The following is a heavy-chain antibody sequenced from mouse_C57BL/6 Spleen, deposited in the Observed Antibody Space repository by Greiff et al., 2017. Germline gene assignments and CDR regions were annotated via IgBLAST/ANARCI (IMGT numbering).Heavy chain of an antibody. CDR1: GYTITDYY. J-gene: IGHJ2*01. CDR3: ASPDY. Sequence: QVQLQQSGPELVKPGASVKISCKASGYTITDYYYNWVKQRLGEGLVGCGWINPGSGNTKYNEKFKGKATLTVDTSSSTADMQLSSLTSEDSAVYFCASPDYWGQGTTLTVSS. V-gene: IGHV1-84*01. CDR2: INPGSGNT.